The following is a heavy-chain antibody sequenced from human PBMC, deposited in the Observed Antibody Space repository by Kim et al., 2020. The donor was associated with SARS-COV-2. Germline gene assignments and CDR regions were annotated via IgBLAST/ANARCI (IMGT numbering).Heavy chain of an antibody. Sequence: GGYLRLSCAASGFTFSSYWMSWVRQAPGKGLEWVANIKQDGSEKYYVDSVKGRFTISRDNAKNSLYLQMNSLRAEDTAVYYCATMVRGVIPMGTFDYWGQGTLVTVSS. J-gene: IGHJ4*02. CDR3: ATMVRGVIPMGTFDY. CDR2: IKQDGSEK. D-gene: IGHD3-10*01. CDR1: GFTFSSYW. V-gene: IGHV3-7*01.